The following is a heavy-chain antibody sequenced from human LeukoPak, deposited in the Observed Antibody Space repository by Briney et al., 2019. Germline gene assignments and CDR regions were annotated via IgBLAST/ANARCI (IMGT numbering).Heavy chain of an antibody. Sequence: GGSLRLSCAASGFTFNNYAMTWVRRAPGRGLEWVSTVSGSGDNSHYADSVKGRFTISRDNSKNTLYLQMNSLRAEDTARYYCAKDPLGYCGGGSCFHYFDYWGQGTLASVSS. CDR2: VSGSGDNS. J-gene: IGHJ4*02. CDR1: GFTFNNYA. V-gene: IGHV3-23*01. D-gene: IGHD2-15*01. CDR3: AKDPLGYCGGGSCFHYFDY.